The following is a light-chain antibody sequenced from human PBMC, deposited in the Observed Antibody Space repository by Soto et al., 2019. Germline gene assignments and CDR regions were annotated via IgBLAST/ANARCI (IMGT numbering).Light chain of an antibody. CDR2: EVS. V-gene: IGLV2-8*01. J-gene: IGLJ1*01. Sequence: SALTQPPSASGSPGQSVTISCTGTSSDVGGYNYVSWYQQHPGKAPKLMIYEVSKRPSGVPDRFSGSKSGNTASLTVSGLQSEDEADYYCSSYAGSNWVFGPGTKLTVL. CDR1: SSDVGGYNY. CDR3: SSYAGSNWV.